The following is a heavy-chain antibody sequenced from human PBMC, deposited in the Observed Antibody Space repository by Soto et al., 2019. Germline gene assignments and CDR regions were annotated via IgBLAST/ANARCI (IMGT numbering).Heavy chain of an antibody. D-gene: IGHD5-12*01. CDR2: ISTYSGDT. CDR3: ARHHGPTTSENWFDP. Sequence: QVHLVQSGVEVKTPGASVKVSCQASGYTFFTYDISWVRQAPGQGPERMGWISTYSGDTKYAQKFQGRVTMTTDTSTSTASLELRSLSSDATAAYYCARHHGPTTSENWFDPWGQGALVTVSS. CDR1: GYTFFTYD. V-gene: IGHV1-18*01. J-gene: IGHJ5*02.